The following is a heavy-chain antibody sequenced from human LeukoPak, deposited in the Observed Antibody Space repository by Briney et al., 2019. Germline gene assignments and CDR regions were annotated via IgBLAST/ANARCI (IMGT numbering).Heavy chain of an antibody. CDR3: ARHGNGWSFDY. D-gene: IGHD6-19*01. CDR1: GGSISGYY. J-gene: IGHJ4*02. Sequence: PSETLSLTCTVSGGSISGYYWSWIWQPPGKGLEWIGYISYSGSTNHNPSLKSRVSISVDTSKNQFSLNLNSVTAADTAVFYCARHGNGWSFDYWGQGTLVTVSS. V-gene: IGHV4-59*08. CDR2: ISYSGST.